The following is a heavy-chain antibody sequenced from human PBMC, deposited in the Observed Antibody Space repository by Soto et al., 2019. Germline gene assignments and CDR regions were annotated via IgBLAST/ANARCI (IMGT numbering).Heavy chain of an antibody. CDR2: INHSGST. CDR1: GGSISRSGYF. CDR3: ASAILAPEGYYGMDV. Sequence: SETPSLTCTVSGGSISRSGYFWSWIRQHPGKGLEWIGEINHSGSTNYNPSLKSRVTISVDTSKNQFSLKLSSVTAADTAVYYCASAILAPEGYYGMDVWGQGTTVTASS. J-gene: IGHJ6*02. V-gene: IGHV4-39*07.